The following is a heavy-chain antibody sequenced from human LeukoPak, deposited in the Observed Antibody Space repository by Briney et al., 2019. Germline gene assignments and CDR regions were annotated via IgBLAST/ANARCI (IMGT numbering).Heavy chain of an antibody. CDR2: ISWNRGSI. CDR3: AKGLWVQLENSLDY. CDR1: GLTFDDYA. Sequence: GRSLRLSCAASGLTFDDYAMHWVRQAPGKGLEWVSGISWNRGSIGYADSVKGRFTISRDNAKNSLYLQMNSLRAEDTALYYCAKGLWVQLENSLDYWGQGTLVTVSS. D-gene: IGHD1-1*01. V-gene: IGHV3-9*01. J-gene: IGHJ4*02.